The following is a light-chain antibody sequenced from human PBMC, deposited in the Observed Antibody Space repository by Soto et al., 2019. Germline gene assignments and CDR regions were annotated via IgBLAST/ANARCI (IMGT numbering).Light chain of an antibody. CDR3: SSYTNTSTIYV. J-gene: IGLJ1*01. Sequence: QSVLTQPASVSGSPGQSITISCTGTSSDVGGYNLVSWYQQHPGKAPKLMISEVSGRPSGVSHRFSGSKSGNTASLTVSGLQAEDEADYYCSSYTNTSTIYVLGSGTKVT. CDR1: SSDVGGYNL. CDR2: EVS. V-gene: IGLV2-14*01.